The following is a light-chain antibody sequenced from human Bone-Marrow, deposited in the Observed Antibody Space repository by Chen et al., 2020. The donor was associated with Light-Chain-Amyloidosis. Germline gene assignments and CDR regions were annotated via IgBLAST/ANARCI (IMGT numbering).Light chain of an antibody. V-gene: IGLV3-21*02. J-gene: IGLJ3*02. CDR3: QVWDRSSDRPV. CDR1: NIGSTS. CDR2: DDS. Sequence: SYVLTQPSSVSVAPGQTATIACGGNNIGSTSVHWYQQTPGQAPLLVVYDDSDRPSGIPERLSGSNSGKTATLTISRVEAGDEAYYYCQVWDRSSDRPVFGGGTKLTVL.